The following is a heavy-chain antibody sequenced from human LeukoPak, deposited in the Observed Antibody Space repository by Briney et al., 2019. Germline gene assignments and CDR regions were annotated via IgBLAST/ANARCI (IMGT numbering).Heavy chain of an antibody. Sequence: GGSLRLSCAASGFTFSSYAMHWVRQAPGKGLEYVSAISSNGGSTYYANSVKGRFTISRDNSRNTLYLQMGSLRVDDMAVYYCARGDGYAPFDYWRQGPLATVSS. CDR2: ISSNGGST. CDR3: ARGDGYAPFDY. J-gene: IGHJ4*02. D-gene: IGHD5-12*01. V-gene: IGHV3-64*01. CDR1: GFTFSSYA.